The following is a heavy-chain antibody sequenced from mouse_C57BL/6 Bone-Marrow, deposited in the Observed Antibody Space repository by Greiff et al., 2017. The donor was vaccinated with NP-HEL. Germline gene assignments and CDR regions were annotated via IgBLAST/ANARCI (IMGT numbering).Heavy chain of an antibody. CDR1: GYTFTSYG. D-gene: IGHD2-1*01. Sequence: VQLQESGAELARPGASVKLSCKASGYTFTSYGISWVKQRPGQGLEWIGEIYPRSGNTYYNEKFKGKATLTADKSSSTAYMELRSLTSEDSAVYFCARYYYGNYVAYWGQGTLVTVSA. J-gene: IGHJ3*01. V-gene: IGHV1-81*01. CDR3: ARYYYGNYVAY. CDR2: IYPRSGNT.